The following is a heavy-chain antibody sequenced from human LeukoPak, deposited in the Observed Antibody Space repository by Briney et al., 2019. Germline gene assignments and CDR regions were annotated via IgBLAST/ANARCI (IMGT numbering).Heavy chain of an antibody. V-gene: IGHV5-51*01. D-gene: IGHD3-3*01. CDR3: ARRYYDFWSGYSSYYYYYYMDV. J-gene: IGHJ6*03. CDR1: GYSFTSYW. CDR2: IYPGDSDT. Sequence: LGESLKISCKGSGYSFTSYWIGWVRQMPGKGLEWMGIIYPGDSDTRYSPSFQGQVTISADKSISTAYLQWSSLKASDTAMYYCARRYYDFWSGYSSYYYYYYMDVWGKGTTVTVSS.